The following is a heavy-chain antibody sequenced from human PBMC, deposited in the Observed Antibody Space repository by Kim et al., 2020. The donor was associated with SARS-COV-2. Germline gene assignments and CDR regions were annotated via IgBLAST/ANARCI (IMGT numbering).Heavy chain of an antibody. CDR1: GFTFSSYA. J-gene: IGHJ4*02. D-gene: IGHD3-22*01. CDR3: AKSDRITMIVVVTMIDY. V-gene: IGHV3-23*01. CDR2: ISGSGGST. Sequence: GGSLRLSCAASGFTFSSYAMSWVRQAPWKGLEWVSAISGSGGSTYYADSVKGRFTISRDHSKNTLYLQMNSLRSEDTAVYYCAKSDRITMIVVVTMIDYWGQGTLVTVSS.